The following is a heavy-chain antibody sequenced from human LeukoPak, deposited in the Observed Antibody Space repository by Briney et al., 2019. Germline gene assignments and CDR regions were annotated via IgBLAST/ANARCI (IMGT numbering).Heavy chain of an antibody. Sequence: GRSLRLSCAASGFTFSSYAMHWVRQAPGKGLEYVSAISSNGGSTYYANSVKGRFTISRDNSKNTLYLQMGSLRAEDMAVYYCAISSEGLRYFDWLPNQVGYWGQGTLVTVSS. CDR1: GFTFSSYA. D-gene: IGHD3-9*01. CDR2: ISSNGGST. V-gene: IGHV3-64*01. J-gene: IGHJ4*02. CDR3: AISSEGLRYFDWLPNQVGY.